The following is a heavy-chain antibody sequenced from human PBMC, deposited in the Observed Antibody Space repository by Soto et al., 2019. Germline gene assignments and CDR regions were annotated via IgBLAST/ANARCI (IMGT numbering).Heavy chain of an antibody. V-gene: IGHV3-23*01. CDR1: GFTFSSYA. Sequence: GGSLRLSCAASGFTFSSYAMSWVRQAPGKGLEWVSAISGSGGSTYYADSVKGRFTISRDNSKNTLYLQMNSLRAEDTAVYYCARGGIVATRLLNYYYYGMDVWGQGTTVTVSS. CDR3: ARGGIVATRLLNYYYYGMDV. CDR2: ISGSGGST. D-gene: IGHD5-12*01. J-gene: IGHJ6*02.